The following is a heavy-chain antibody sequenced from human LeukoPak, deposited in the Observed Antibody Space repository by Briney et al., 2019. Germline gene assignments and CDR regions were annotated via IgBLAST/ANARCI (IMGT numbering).Heavy chain of an antibody. D-gene: IGHD6-19*01. CDR1: GYSISSGYY. CDR2: ISHSGST. J-gene: IGHJ3*02. V-gene: IGHV4-38-2*01. Sequence: SETLSLTCSVSGYSISSGYYWGWIRQPPGKGLEWIGSISHSGSTNYNPSLKSRVTISVDTSKNQFSLKLSSVTAADTAVYYCAMYYSSGWYDIWGQGTMVTVSS. CDR3: AMYYSSGWYDI.